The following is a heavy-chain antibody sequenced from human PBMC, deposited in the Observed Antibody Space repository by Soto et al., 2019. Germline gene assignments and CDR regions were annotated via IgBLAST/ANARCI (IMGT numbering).Heavy chain of an antibody. J-gene: IGHJ4*02. CDR2: INHSRST. Sequence: SETLSLTCAVYGGSFSGYYWSWIRQPPGKGLEWIAEINHSRSTNYNPCLKSRVTISVDTSKNQFSLKLSSVTAADTAVYYCARARPFMVRGVMTVDYWGQGTLVTVSS. CDR1: GGSFSGYY. V-gene: IGHV4-34*01. CDR3: ARARPFMVRGVMTVDY. D-gene: IGHD3-10*01.